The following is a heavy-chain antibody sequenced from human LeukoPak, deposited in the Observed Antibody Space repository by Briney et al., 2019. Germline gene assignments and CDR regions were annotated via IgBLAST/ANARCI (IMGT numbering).Heavy chain of an antibody. D-gene: IGHD3-9*01. CDR1: GYTFTSYG. V-gene: IGHV1-18*01. CDR2: ISTYTGDT. CDR3: ARDWWGYDVLTGDNWFHP. J-gene: IGHJ5*02. Sequence: GASVKVSCMASGYTFTSYGISWVRQAPGQGLEWMGWISTYTGDTNYAQKFQGRVTMTTDTSTNTAYIELRSLASDDTAAYYCARDWWGYDVLTGDNWFHPWGQGTLVIVSS.